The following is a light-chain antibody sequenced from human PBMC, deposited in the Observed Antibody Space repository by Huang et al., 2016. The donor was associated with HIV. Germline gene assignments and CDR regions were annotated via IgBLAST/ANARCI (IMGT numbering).Light chain of an antibody. CDR2: AAS. V-gene: IGKV1-6*01. CDR3: LQTYTYPWT. J-gene: IGKJ1*01. CDR1: QAIRND. Sequence: IQMTQSPASLSASVGDRVTITGRARQAIRNDLGWYQQRLGKAPKLLVSAASHLQSGFPSRVSGSGSGTHFTLTISGLQPEDFATYYCLQTYTYPWTFGQGTKVEI.